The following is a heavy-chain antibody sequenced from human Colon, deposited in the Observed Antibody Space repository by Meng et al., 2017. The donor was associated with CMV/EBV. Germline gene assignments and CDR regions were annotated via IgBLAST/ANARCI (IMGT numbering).Heavy chain of an antibody. CDR3: ARSRNALVPYYDIPSL. V-gene: IGHV3-7*01. CDR2: IKYDGSEK. Sequence: GGSLRLSCASSGFTFSDYWMNWVRQAPGKGLEWVANIKYDGSEKYYGDSVRGRFTISRDNAKNSLYLQVDSLRAEDTAVYYCARSRNALVPYYDIPSLWGQGTTVTVSS. J-gene: IGHJ6*02. CDR1: GFTFSDYW. D-gene: IGHD3-9*01.